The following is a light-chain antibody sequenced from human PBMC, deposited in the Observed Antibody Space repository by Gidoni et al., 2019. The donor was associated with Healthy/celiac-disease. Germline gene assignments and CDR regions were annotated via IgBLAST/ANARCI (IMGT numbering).Light chain of an antibody. Sequence: SYELTQPPSVAGAPGQTARITCSGDALPKQYAYWYQQKPGQAPVLVIYKDSERPSGIPERFSGSSSGTTVTLTISGVQAEDEADYYCQSADSSGTYNWVFGGGTKLTVL. J-gene: IGLJ3*02. V-gene: IGLV3-25*03. CDR3: QSADSSGTYNWV. CDR2: KDS. CDR1: ALPKQY.